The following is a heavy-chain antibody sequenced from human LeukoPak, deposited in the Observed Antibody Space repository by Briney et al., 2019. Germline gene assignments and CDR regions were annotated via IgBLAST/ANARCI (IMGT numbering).Heavy chain of an antibody. CDR2: IYISGST. Sequence: SETLSLTCTVSGGSISRYYWIWLRQPARKGLEWIGRIYISGSTNYTPSLKSRVTMSVDTSKNQFSLKLSPVTAADTAVYYCARAYGSGSYVIDYWGQGTLVTVSS. CDR1: GGSISRYY. CDR3: ARAYGSGSYVIDY. J-gene: IGHJ4*02. V-gene: IGHV4-4*07. D-gene: IGHD3-10*01.